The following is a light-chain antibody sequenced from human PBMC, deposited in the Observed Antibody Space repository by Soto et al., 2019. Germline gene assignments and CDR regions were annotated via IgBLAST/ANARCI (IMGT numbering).Light chain of an antibody. CDR3: QQYGSSPQT. CDR1: QSVSSSY. Sequence: EIVLTQSPGTVSLSPGERATLSCRASQSVSSSYLGWYQQKPGQAPRLLIYAASIRATGIPDRFSGSGSGTDFTLTINRLEPEDFAVYYCQQYGSSPQTFGQGTKVEIK. J-gene: IGKJ1*01. V-gene: IGKV3-20*01. CDR2: AAS.